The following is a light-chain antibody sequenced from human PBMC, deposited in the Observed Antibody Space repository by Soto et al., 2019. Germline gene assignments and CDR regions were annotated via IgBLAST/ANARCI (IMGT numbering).Light chain of an antibody. CDR3: QQSFSTPYT. Sequence: DIQMTQSPSSLSASVGDRVTLTCRASQSISIYLSWYQQKPGKAPKLLIYAASSLQSGVPSRFSGSGSGTDFTLTLSGLQPEDFATYYCQQSFSTPYTFGQGTKVDIK. V-gene: IGKV1-39*01. J-gene: IGKJ2*01. CDR1: QSISIY. CDR2: AAS.